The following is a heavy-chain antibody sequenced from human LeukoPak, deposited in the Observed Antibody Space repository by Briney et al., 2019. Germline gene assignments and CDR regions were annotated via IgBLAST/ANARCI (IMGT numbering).Heavy chain of an antibody. J-gene: IGHJ4*02. CDR3: AKAPWGPGPYFDY. CDR2: IRYDGSDK. D-gene: IGHD7-27*01. V-gene: IGHV3-30*02. Sequence: GGSLRLSCAASGFTFSRYGMHWVRQAPGKGLEWVAFIRYDGSDKYYADSVKGRFTISRDNSKNTLYLQMNSLRAEDTAVYYCAKAPWGPGPYFDYWGQGTLVTVSS. CDR1: GFTFSRYG.